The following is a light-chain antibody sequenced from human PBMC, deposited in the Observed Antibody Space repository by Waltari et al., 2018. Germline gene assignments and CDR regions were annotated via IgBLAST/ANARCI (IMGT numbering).Light chain of an antibody. CDR2: DAS. Sequence: DIQMTQSPSSLSASIGDRVTITCQASQDIINYLNWYQQTPGKAPKLLIYDASNLATGVPSRFSGGGSGTDFSLTITSLHPEDIATYFCQQYDNLPYTFGQGTKLEIK. J-gene: IGKJ2*01. CDR1: QDIINY. CDR3: QQYDNLPYT. V-gene: IGKV1-33*01.